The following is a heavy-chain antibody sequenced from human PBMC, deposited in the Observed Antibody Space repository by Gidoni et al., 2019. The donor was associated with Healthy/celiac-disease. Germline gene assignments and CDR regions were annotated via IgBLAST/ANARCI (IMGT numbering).Heavy chain of an antibody. CDR3: AKDISRDCISTSCENPGFDY. J-gene: IGHJ4*02. Sequence: EVPLVESGGGLVQPGRSLRLSCAASGFNFDDYAMTWVRQDPGKGLELVSGISGSSGRIGYADSVKVRFTISRDNAKNSLYLQMNSLRAEDTALYYCAKDISRDCISTSCENPGFDYGGQGTLVTVSS. V-gene: IGHV3-9*01. CDR2: ISGSSGRI. CDR1: GFNFDDYA. D-gene: IGHD2-2*01.